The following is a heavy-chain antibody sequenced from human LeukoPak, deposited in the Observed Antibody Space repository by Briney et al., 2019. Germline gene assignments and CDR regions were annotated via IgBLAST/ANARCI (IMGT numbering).Heavy chain of an antibody. Sequence: PSGTLSLTCAVSGGSIRSNNWWSWVRQPPGKGLEWIGEIYHSGSTNYNSSLQSRVTISIDKSKNQFSLKLNSVTAAATAVYYCARHFWDSYYGMAVWGQGTTVTVSS. CDR3: ARHFWDSYYGMAV. J-gene: IGHJ6*02. D-gene: IGHD3-3*02. CDR2: IYHSGST. CDR1: GGSIRSNNW. V-gene: IGHV4-4*02.